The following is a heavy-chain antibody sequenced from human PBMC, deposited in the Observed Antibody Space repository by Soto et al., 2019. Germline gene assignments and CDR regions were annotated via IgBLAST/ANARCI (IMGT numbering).Heavy chain of an antibody. CDR3: ARVYVPAAMVAVYYYYIDV. CDR1: GYTFTSYD. CDR2: MNPNSGNT. D-gene: IGHD2-2*01. Sequence: ASVKVSCKASGYTFTSYDINWVRQATGQGLEWMGWMNPNSGNTGYAQKFQGRVTMTTNTSMSTAYMELSSLRSDDTAVYYCARVYVPAAMVAVYYYYIDVWGKGTTVTVSS. J-gene: IGHJ6*03. V-gene: IGHV1-8*01.